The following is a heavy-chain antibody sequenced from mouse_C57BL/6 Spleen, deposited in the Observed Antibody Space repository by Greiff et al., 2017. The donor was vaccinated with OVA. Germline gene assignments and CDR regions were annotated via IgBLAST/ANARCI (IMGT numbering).Heavy chain of an antibody. CDR2: INPNNGGT. J-gene: IGHJ2*01. CDR3: AAYYHDY. Sequence: EVQLQQSGPELVKPGASVKISCKASGYTFTDYYMNWVKQSHGKSLEWIGDINPNNGGTSYNQKFKGKATLTVDKSSSTAYMELRSLTSEDSAVYYCAAYYHDYWGQGTTLTVSS. V-gene: IGHV1-26*01. CDR1: GYTFTDYY.